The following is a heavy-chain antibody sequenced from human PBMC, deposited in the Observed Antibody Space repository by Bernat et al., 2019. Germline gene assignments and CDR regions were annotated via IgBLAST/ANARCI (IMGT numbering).Heavy chain of an antibody. J-gene: IGHJ4*02. Sequence: QVQLVQSGAEVKKPGASVKVSCKASGYTFTSYYMHWVRQAPGHGLGWMGIINPSGGSTSYAQKFQGRVTMTRDTSTSTVYMELSSLRSEDTAVYYCATRGGDDSSGYPFDYWGQGTLVTVSS. CDR1: GYTFTSYY. CDR3: ATRGGDDSSGYPFDY. CDR2: INPSGGST. D-gene: IGHD3-22*01. V-gene: IGHV1-46*01.